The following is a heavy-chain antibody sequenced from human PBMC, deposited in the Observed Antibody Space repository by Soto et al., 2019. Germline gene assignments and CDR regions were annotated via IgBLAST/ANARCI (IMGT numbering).Heavy chain of an antibody. V-gene: IGHV1-69*13. CDR3: AGRRAYYYDSSGWYFDY. J-gene: IGHJ4*02. Sequence: ASVKVSCKASGGTFSSYAISWVRQAPGQGLEWMGGIIPIFGTANYAQKFQGRVTITADESTSTAYMELSSLRSEDTAVYYCAGRRAYYYDSSGWYFDYWGQGTLVTAPQ. D-gene: IGHD3-22*01. CDR1: GGTFSSYA. CDR2: IIPIFGTA.